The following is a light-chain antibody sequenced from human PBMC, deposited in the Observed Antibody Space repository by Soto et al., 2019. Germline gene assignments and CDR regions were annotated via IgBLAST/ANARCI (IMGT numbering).Light chain of an antibody. CDR1: QGISSY. V-gene: IGKV1-8*01. CDR3: QHYHSYPYT. Sequence: AIRMTQSPSSFSASTGDRVTITCRASQGISSYLAWYQQKPGKAPKLLIYAASTLQSGVPSRFSGSGSGTDFTLSISYLQSEDFATSHCQHYHSYPYTFGQGTKLEIK. CDR2: AAS. J-gene: IGKJ2*01.